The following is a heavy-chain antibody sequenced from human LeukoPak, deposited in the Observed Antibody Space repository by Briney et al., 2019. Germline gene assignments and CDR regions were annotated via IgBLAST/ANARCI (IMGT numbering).Heavy chain of an antibody. D-gene: IGHD3-22*01. Sequence: GGSLRLSCAASGFTFSSYAMHWVRQAPGKGLEWVAVISYDGSNKYYADSVKGRFTISRDNSKSTLYLQMNSLRAEDTAVYYCARDLGLYYYDSRGLFDYWGQGTLVTVSS. J-gene: IGHJ4*02. CDR2: ISYDGSNK. V-gene: IGHV3-30-3*01. CDR3: ARDLGLYYYDSRGLFDY. CDR1: GFTFSSYA.